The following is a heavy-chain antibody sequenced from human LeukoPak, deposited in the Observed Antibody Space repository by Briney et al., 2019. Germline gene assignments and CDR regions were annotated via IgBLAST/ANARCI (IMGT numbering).Heavy chain of an antibody. Sequence: SETLSLTCAVYGESFSGYYWSWIRQPPGKGLEWIGEINHSGSTNYNPSLKSRVTISVDTSKNQFSLKLSSVTAADTAVYFCARKDDSGWYFDYWGHGTLVTVSS. CDR2: INHSGST. CDR1: GESFSGYY. D-gene: IGHD6-19*01. CDR3: ARKDDSGWYFDY. V-gene: IGHV4-34*01. J-gene: IGHJ4*01.